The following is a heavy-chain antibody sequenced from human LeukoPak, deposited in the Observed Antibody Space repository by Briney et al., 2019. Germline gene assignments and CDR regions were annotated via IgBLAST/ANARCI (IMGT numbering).Heavy chain of an antibody. D-gene: IGHD4-11*01. Sequence: PSETLFLTCTVSGGSISNYYWSWIRQPPGKGLDWIGYVYYSGSTNYNPALKSRVTISVDTSKNQFSLKLSSLTAADTAVYYCARVPDSNYPYYFDYWGQGTLVTVSS. CDR3: ARVPDSNYPYYFDY. CDR1: GGSISNYY. J-gene: IGHJ4*02. V-gene: IGHV4-59*01. CDR2: VYYSGST.